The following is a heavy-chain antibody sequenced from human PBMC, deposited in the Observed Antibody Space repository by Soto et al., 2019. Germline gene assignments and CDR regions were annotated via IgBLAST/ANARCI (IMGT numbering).Heavy chain of an antibody. D-gene: IGHD1-26*01. CDR2: ISGYNGNT. V-gene: IGHV1-18*01. CDR3: ARGPGLYSGSYYLDY. Sequence: QVQLVQSGAEVEKPGASVKVSCKASGYTFISYSITCVRQAPGQGLEWMGWISGYNGNTNYAQSIQGRATMTTDTSTTTAYMELWSLRSDDTAVYYCARGPGLYSGSYYLDYWGQGTLVTVSS. CDR1: GYTFISYS. J-gene: IGHJ4*02.